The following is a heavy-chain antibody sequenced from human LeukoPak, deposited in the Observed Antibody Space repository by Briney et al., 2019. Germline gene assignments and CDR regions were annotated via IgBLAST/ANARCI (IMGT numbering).Heavy chain of an antibody. CDR2: IYSGGST. D-gene: IGHD1-26*01. CDR1: GFTVSSNY. Sequence: GGSLRLSCAASGFTVSSNYMTWVRQAPGKGLEWVSIIYSGGSTSYADSVKGRFTISRDNSKNTLYLQMNSLRAEDTAVYYCTRDVVGATYFDWGQGTLVTVSS. V-gene: IGHV3-53*01. J-gene: IGHJ4*02. CDR3: TRDVVGATYFD.